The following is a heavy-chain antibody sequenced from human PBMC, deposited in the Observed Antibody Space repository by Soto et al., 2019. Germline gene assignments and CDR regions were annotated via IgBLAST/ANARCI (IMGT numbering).Heavy chain of an antibody. J-gene: IGHJ6*02. CDR1: GGSISSGGYY. V-gene: IGHV4-31*03. CDR3: ARDRRVLWFGELSPPKNYYYGMDV. CDR2: IYYSGST. D-gene: IGHD3-10*01. Sequence: SETLSLTCTVSGGSISSGGYYWSWIRQHPGKGLEWIGYIYYSGSTYYNPSLKSRVTISVDTSKNQFSLKLSSVTAADTAVYYCARDRRVLWFGELSPPKNYYYGMDVWGQGTTVTVSS.